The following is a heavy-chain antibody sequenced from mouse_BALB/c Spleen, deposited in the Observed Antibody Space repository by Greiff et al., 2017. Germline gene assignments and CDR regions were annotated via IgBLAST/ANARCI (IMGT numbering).Heavy chain of an antibody. D-gene: IGHD2-4*01. CDR2: ILPGSGST. Sequence: QVQLQQSGAELMKPGASVKISCKATGYTFSSYWIEWVKQRPGHGLEWIGEILPGSGSTNYNEKFKGKAKLTAVTSASTAYMELSSLTNEDSAVYYCSMITTDYWGQGTTLTVSS. CDR3: SMITTDY. J-gene: IGHJ2*01. CDR1: GYTFSSYW. V-gene: IGHV1-9*01.